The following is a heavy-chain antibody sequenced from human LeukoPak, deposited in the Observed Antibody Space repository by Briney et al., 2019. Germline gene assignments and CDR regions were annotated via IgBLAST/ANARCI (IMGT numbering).Heavy chain of an antibody. Sequence: GGSLRLSCAASGFTFDSYWMSWVRQAPGKGPEWVANIKRDGSEKYYVDSVKGRFTISRDNAKGLLFLQMNSLSAEDTAVYYCARDLRYCSDTTCSYYFDGWGQGTLVTVSS. CDR1: GFTFDSYW. D-gene: IGHD2-2*01. J-gene: IGHJ4*02. V-gene: IGHV3-7*01. CDR3: ARDLRYCSDTTCSYYFDG. CDR2: IKRDGSEK.